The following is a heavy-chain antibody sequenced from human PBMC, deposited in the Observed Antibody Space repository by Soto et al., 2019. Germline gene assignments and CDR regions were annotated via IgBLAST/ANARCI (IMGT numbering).Heavy chain of an antibody. CDR2: ISAYNGNT. V-gene: IGHV1-18*01. CDR1: GYTFTSYG. D-gene: IGHD3-22*01. J-gene: IGHJ4*02. CDR3: ARDRLDYYDSSGYYEFDY. Sequence: ASVKVSCKASGYTFTSYGISWVRQAPGQGLEWMGWISAYNGNTNYAQKLQGRVTMTTDTSTSTAYMELRSLRSDDTAVYYCARDRLDYYDSSGYYEFDYWGQGTLVTVCS.